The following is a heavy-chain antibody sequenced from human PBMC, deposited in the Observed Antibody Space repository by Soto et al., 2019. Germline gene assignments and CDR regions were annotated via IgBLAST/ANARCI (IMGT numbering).Heavy chain of an antibody. Sequence: SETLSLTCTVSGVSISSYYWSWIRQPPGKGLEWIGYIYYSGSTNYNPSLKSRVTISVDTSKNQFSLKLSSVTAADTAVYYCARLAWFGELLWLPHAFDIWGQGTMVTVSS. J-gene: IGHJ3*02. V-gene: IGHV4-59*08. CDR3: ARLAWFGELLWLPHAFDI. CDR2: IYYSGST. CDR1: GVSISSYY. D-gene: IGHD3-10*01.